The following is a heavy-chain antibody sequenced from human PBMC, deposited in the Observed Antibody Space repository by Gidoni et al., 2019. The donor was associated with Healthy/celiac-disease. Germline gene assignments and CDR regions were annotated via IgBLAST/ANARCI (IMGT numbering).Heavy chain of an antibody. J-gene: IGHJ6*02. CDR1: GFTFSDYY. V-gene: IGHV3-11*01. CDR2: ISSSGSTI. CDR3: ARAHGDYVEAWDYYGMDV. Sequence: QVQLVESGGGLVKPGGSLRLSCAASGFTFSDYYMSWIRQAPGKGLEWVSYISSSGSTIYYEDSVKGRFTISRDNAKNSLYLQMNSLGAEDTAVYYCARAHGDYVEAWDYYGMDVWGQGTTVTVSS. D-gene: IGHD4-17*01.